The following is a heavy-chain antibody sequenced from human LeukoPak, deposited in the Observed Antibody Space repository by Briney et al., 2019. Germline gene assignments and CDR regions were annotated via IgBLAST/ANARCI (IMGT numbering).Heavy chain of an antibody. D-gene: IGHD2-2*01. V-gene: IGHV1-2*02. Sequence: ASVKVSCKASGYTFTGYYMHRVRQAPGQGLEWMGWINPNSGGTNYAQKFQGRVTMTRDTSISTAYMELSRLRSDDTAVYYCAREDCSSTSCYEGQNWFDPWGQGTLVTVSS. CDR1: GYTFTGYY. CDR3: AREDCSSTSCYEGQNWFDP. J-gene: IGHJ5*02. CDR2: INPNSGGT.